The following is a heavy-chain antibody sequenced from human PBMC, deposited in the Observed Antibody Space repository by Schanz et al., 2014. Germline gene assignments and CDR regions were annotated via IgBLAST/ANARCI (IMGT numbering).Heavy chain of an antibody. V-gene: IGHV1-18*01. D-gene: IGHD3-10*01. J-gene: IGHJ6*04. CDR1: GYTFTAYG. CDR2: ISAQTGDT. Sequence: VQSVHSGTEVQKLGASVKVSCQTSGYTFTAYGINWARQAPGQGLEWIGWISAQTGDTRYAQKMQGRVTMTRVVSSTSAFLELRSLRYDDTAVYYSARDHVASADYNYFFYSLDVWATGITVIVSS. CDR3: ARDHVASADYNYFFYSLDV.